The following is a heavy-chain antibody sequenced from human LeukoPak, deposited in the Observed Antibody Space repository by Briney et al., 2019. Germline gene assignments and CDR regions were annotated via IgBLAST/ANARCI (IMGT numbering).Heavy chain of an antibody. J-gene: IGHJ4*02. CDR2: IYYSGST. Sequence: SETLSLTCTVSGGSISSNIYYWGWIRQPPGKGLEWTGDIYYSGSTYYNPSLKSRVTISVDTSKNQFSLKLSSVTTADTAVYYCARRGGYDFSYDYWGQGILVTVSS. CDR1: GGSISSNIYY. D-gene: IGHD5-12*01. CDR3: ARRGGYDFSYDY. V-gene: IGHV4-39*01.